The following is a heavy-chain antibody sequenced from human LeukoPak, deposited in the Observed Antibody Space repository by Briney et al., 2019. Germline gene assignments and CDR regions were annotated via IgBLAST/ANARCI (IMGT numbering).Heavy chain of an antibody. J-gene: IGHJ5*02. CDR1: GFTLSNYW. CDR3: ARDRLVVVTASWFDP. V-gene: IGHV3-7*01. Sequence: GGSLRLSCAASGFTLSNYWMSWVRQAPGKGLEWVANIKQDGSEKYYVDSVKGRFTISRDNAKNSLYLQMNSLRAEDTAMYYCARDRLVVVTASWFDPWGQGTLVTVSS. CDR2: IKQDGSEK. D-gene: IGHD2-2*01.